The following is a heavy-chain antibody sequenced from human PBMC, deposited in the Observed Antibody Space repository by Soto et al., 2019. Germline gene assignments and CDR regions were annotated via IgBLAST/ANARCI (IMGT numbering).Heavy chain of an antibody. CDR3: ATRGGGGGY. V-gene: IGHV3-53*01. Sequence: EVQLVESGGGLIQPGGSLRLSCAVSGFTVSNNYMSWVRQAPGKGLEGVSVIYSGGYTAYGDSVKGRFTISRDNSKNKLNIQMKGRRPNDTAVYYWATRGGGGGYWGQGTLVTVSS. J-gene: IGHJ4*02. CDR1: GFTVSNNY. CDR2: IYSGGYT. D-gene: IGHD3-10*01.